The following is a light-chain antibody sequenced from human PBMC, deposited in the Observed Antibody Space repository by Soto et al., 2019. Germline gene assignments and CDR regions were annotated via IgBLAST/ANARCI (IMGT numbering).Light chain of an antibody. Sequence: QSALPQPASVSGSPGQSITLSCTGSSSDIGSYNLVSWYQKEPGKAPKLVIYEAYKRPSEVSARFSGSKSGNTASLTISGLQAEDEADYYCSSYAGSRTYVVFGGGTQLTVL. CDR3: SSYAGSRTYVV. V-gene: IGLV2-23*01. CDR2: EAY. J-gene: IGLJ2*01. CDR1: SSDIGSYNL.